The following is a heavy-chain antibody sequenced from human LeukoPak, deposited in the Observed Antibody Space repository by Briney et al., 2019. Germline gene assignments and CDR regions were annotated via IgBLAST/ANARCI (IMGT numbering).Heavy chain of an antibody. J-gene: IGHJ4*02. CDR2: IYYSGST. D-gene: IGHD3-22*01. V-gene: IGHV4-59*01. CDR1: GGSINSYY. Sequence: PSETLSLTCTVSGGSINSYYWSWIRQPPGKGLEWIGYIYYSGSTNYNPSLKGRVTISVDTSKNQFSLNLSSVTAADTAVYYCARGYSGGYRHFDYWAREPWSPSPQ. CDR3: ARGYSGGYRHFDY.